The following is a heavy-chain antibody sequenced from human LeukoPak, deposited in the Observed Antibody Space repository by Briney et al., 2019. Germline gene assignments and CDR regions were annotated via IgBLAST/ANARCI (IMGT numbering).Heavy chain of an antibody. D-gene: IGHD2-2*01. CDR3: ARDRCSSTSCYAHFDY. CDR2: INPNSGGT. CDR1: GYTFTGYY. V-gene: IGHV1-2*02. J-gene: IGHJ4*02. Sequence: ASVKVSCKASGYTFTGYYMHWVRQASGQGLEWMGWINPNSGGTNYAQKFQGRVTMTRDTSISTAYMELSRLRSDDTAVYYCARDRCSSTSCYAHFDYWGQGTLVTVSS.